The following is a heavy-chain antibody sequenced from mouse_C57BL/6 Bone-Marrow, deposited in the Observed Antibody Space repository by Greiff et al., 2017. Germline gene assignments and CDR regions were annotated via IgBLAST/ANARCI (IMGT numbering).Heavy chain of an antibody. J-gene: IGHJ3*01. D-gene: IGHD2-13*01. CDR3: GRCADSPFAY. Sequence: QVQLQQPGAELVKPGASVKLSCKASGYTFSSYWMHWVQQRPGQGLEWIGMIHPNSGSTNYNQKFKSKATLTVDKSSSTAYMQLSSLTSEDSAVYYCGRCADSPFAYWGQGTLVTVSA. CDR2: IHPNSGST. CDR1: GYTFSSYW. V-gene: IGHV1-64*01.